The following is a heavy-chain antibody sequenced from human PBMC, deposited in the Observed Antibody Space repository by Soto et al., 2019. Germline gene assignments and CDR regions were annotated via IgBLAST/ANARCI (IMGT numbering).Heavy chain of an antibody. CDR2: INHSGST. CDR1: GGSFSGYY. D-gene: IGHD3-22*01. V-gene: IGHV4-34*01. CDR3: ARAYYYDSSAPSLFDY. J-gene: IGHJ4*02. Sequence: PSETLSLTCAVYGGSFSGYYWSWIRQPPGKGLEWIGEINHSGSTNYNPSHKSRVTISVDTSKNQFSLKLSSVTAADTAVYYCARAYYYDSSAPSLFDYWGQGTLVTVSS.